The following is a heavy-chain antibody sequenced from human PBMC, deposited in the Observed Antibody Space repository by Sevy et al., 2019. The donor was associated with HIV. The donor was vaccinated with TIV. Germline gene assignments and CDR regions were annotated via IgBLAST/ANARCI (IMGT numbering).Heavy chain of an antibody. D-gene: IGHD3-10*01. CDR2: INPKDGGT. J-gene: IGHJ4*02. CDR1: GYLFSGYY. CDR3: SRSVYGSGTYLNDY. Sequence: ASLKVSCKASGYLFSGYYVHWVRQAPGQGLEWMGWINPKDGGTNYAQKFQGRVTMTTDTSISTAYLELNRLTSDYTAMFYCSRSVYGSGTYLNDYCGQGTLITVSS. V-gene: IGHV1-2*02.